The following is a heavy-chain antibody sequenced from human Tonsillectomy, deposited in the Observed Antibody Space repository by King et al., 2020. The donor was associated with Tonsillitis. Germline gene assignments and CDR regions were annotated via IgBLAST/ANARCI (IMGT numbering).Heavy chain of an antibody. V-gene: IGHV3-23*04. J-gene: IGHJ4*02. CDR3: AKDKARLDDYVGDF. D-gene: IGHD4-17*01. CDR1: GFTFSSYA. Sequence: VQLVESGGGLVQPGGSLRLSCAASGFTFSSYAMNWVRQAPGKGLEWVSGISGSGGSTSYADPVKGRFTISRDNSKNTLYLQMNSLRAEDTAVYYCAKDKARLDDYVGDFWGQGTLVTVSS. CDR2: ISGSGGST.